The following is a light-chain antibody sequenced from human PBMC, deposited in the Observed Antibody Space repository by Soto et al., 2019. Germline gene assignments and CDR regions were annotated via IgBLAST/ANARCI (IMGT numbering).Light chain of an antibody. Sequence: EIVMTQSPGTLSVPLGERATLSCRASQNVANKLAWYQQKRGQAPRLLISGASTRATGIPDRFSGSGSGTDFTLTISSLEPEDFAVYHCQQRLMTFGQGTKVDIK. CDR3: QQRLMT. CDR2: GAS. J-gene: IGKJ1*01. CDR1: QNVANK. V-gene: IGKV3-15*01.